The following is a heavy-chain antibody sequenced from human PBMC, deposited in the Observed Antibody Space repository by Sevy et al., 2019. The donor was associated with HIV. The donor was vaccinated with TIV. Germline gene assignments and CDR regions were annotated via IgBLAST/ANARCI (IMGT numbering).Heavy chain of an antibody. J-gene: IGHJ6*02. CDR1: GFTFSSFS. Sequence: GGSLRLSCAASGFTFSSFSMNWVRQAPRKGPEWISYISTRSSAIYYADSIKGRFTISRDNSKNSLYLQMNSLIAENTVVYYGARESASGTLGGVYYYYYNMDVWGQGTTVTVSS. V-gene: IGHV3-48*01. CDR2: ISTRSSAI. CDR3: ARESASGTLGGVYYYYYNMDV. D-gene: IGHD6-13*01.